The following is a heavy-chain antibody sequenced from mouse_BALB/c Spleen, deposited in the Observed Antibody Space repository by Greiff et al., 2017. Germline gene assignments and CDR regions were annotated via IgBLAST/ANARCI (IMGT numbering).Heavy chain of an antibody. CDR2: ISSGGST. V-gene: IGHV5-6-5*01. D-gene: IGHD1-1*01. CDR3: ARGFYYYGSSSYYYAMDY. Sequence: EVKVVESGGGLVKPGGSLKLSCAASGFTFSSYAMSWVRQTPEKRLEWVASISSGGSTYYPDSVKGRFTISRDNARNILYLQMSSLRSEDTAMYYCARGFYYYGSSSYYYAMDYWGQGTSVTVSS. J-gene: IGHJ4*01. CDR1: GFTFSSYA.